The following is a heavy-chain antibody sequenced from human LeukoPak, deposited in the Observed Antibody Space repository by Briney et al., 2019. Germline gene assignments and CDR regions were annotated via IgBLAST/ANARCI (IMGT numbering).Heavy chain of an antibody. Sequence: PGGSLRLSCAASGFTFSDYYMSWIRQSPGTGLEWVSYISSSGDTIHYADSVKGRFTISRDNSKNTLYLQMNSLRAEDTAVYYCAKGRVEMATIDYWGQGTLVTVSS. D-gene: IGHD5-24*01. V-gene: IGHV3-11*04. CDR2: ISSSGDTI. J-gene: IGHJ4*02. CDR3: AKGRVEMATIDY. CDR1: GFTFSDYY.